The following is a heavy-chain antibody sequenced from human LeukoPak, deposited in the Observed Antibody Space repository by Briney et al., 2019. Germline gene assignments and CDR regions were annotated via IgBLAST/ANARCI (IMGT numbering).Heavy chain of an antibody. CDR1: GASISKSY. CDR2: TFNSGST. D-gene: IGHD3-10*01. J-gene: IGHJ6*02. Sequence: PSETLSLTCTVSGASISKSYWSRIRQPPGKELEWIGCTFNSGSTRYNPSLGSRVTISEDTSRNQFSQRLTSVTAADTATYYCSRVSPGAIYYYGMDVWGHGTTVTVSS. V-gene: IGHV4-59*01. CDR3: SRVSPGAIYYYGMDV.